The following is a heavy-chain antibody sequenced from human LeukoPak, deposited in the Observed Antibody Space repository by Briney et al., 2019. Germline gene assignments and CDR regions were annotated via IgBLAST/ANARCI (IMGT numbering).Heavy chain of an antibody. V-gene: IGHV3-30-3*01. J-gene: IGHJ4*02. CDR1: GFTFSSYA. CDR2: ISYDGSNK. Sequence: GGSLRLSCAASGFTFSSYAMHWVRKAPGKGLEWVAVISYDGSNKYYADSVKGRFTISRDNSKNTLYLQMNSLRAEDTAVYYCATKGGAQLRSWPYYFDYWGQGTLVTVSS. CDR3: ATKGGAQLRSWPYYFDY. D-gene: IGHD3-3*01.